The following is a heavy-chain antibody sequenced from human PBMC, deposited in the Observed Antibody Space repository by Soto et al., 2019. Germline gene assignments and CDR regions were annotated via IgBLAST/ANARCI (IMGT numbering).Heavy chain of an antibody. CDR3: ARSMRDVVVVAATLDY. J-gene: IGHJ4*02. CDR2: IWYDGSNK. V-gene: IGHV3-33*01. D-gene: IGHD2-15*01. CDR1: GFTFSSYG. Sequence: GGSLRLSCAASGFTFSSYGMHWVRQAPGKGLEWVAVIWYDGSNKYYADSVKGRFTISRDNSKNTLYLKMNSLRAEDTAVYDCARSMRDVVVVAATLDYWGQGTLVTVSS.